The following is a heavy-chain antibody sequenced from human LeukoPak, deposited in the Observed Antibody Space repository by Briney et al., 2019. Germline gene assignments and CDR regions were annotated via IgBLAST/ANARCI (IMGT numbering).Heavy chain of an antibody. CDR1: GFTFSSYG. J-gene: IGHJ4*02. Sequence: GGSLRLFCAASGFTFSSYGMHWVRQAPGKGLEWVAFIRYDGSNKYYADSVKGRFTISRDNSKNTLYLQMNSLRAEDTAVYYCASPLRSYYDNLCHYWGQGTLVTVSS. V-gene: IGHV3-30*02. D-gene: IGHD1-26*01. CDR3: ASPLRSYYDNLCHY. CDR2: IRYDGSNK.